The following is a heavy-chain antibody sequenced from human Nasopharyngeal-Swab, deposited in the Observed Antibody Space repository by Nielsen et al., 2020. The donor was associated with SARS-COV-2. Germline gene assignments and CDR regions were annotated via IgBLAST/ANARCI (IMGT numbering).Heavy chain of an antibody. D-gene: IGHD3-10*01. J-gene: IGHJ6*02. CDR1: GGSVSSGSYY. Sequence: SETLSLTCTVSGGSVSSGSYYWSWIRQPPGKGLEWIGYIYYSGSTNYNPSLKSRVTISVHTSKNQFSLKLSSVTAADTAVYYCARDHYGSGSPSMDVWGQGTTVTVSS. CDR2: IYYSGST. CDR3: ARDHYGSGSPSMDV. V-gene: IGHV4-61*01.